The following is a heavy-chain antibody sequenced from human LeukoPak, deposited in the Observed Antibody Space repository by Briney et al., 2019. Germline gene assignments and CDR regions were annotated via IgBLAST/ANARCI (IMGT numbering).Heavy chain of an antibody. D-gene: IGHD3-10*01. CDR1: GGTFSSYA. CDR2: IIPILGIA. CDR3: ARTEGDGYYYGSGSYGPTKYYFDY. V-gene: IGHV1-69*04. Sequence: SVKVSCRASGGTFSSYAISWVRQAPGQGLEWMGRIIPILGIANYAQKFQGRVTITADKSTSTAYMELSSLRSEDTAVYYCARTEGDGYYYGSGSYGPTKYYFDYWGQGTLVTVSS. J-gene: IGHJ4*02.